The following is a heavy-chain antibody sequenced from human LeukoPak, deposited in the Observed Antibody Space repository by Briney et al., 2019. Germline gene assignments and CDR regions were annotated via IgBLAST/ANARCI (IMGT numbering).Heavy chain of an antibody. Sequence: GGSLRLSCAASGFTFSSYYMTWVRQAPGKGLEWVATIKDDGSEDYYLDSVKGRFTIPRDNAKSSMWLQMSSLRAEDTAVYYCARDQTPFYWGQGSLVTVSS. CDR3: ARDQTPFY. CDR2: IKDDGSED. CDR1: GFTFSSYY. J-gene: IGHJ4*02. V-gene: IGHV3-7*01. D-gene: IGHD2-15*01.